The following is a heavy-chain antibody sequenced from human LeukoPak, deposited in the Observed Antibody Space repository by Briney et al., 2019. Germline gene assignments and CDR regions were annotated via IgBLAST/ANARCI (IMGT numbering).Heavy chain of an antibody. J-gene: IGHJ4*02. CDR1: GFTFGKYW. V-gene: IGHV3-7*03. CDR2: IKLDGSEK. Sequence: PGGSLRLSCVPSGFTFGKYWMRWVRQAPGKGREWVANIKLDGSEKNYVDSVNGRFTNSRDKTKNSLYLQMNSLRAEDTAVLYCARDQCVTWSRRGNFDGWGQRCLVIVSA. CDR3: ARDQCVTWSRRGNFDG. D-gene: IGHD3-3*01.